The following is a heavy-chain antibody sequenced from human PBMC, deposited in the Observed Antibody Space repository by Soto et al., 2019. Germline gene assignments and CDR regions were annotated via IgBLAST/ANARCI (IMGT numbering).Heavy chain of an antibody. CDR3: ARDLEQLNSYYYGMDV. V-gene: IGHV6-1*01. Sequence: SQTLSLTFAISVDSVSSNSAAWNWIRQSPSRGLEWLGRTYYRSKWYNDYAVSVKSRITINPDTSKNQFSLQLNSVTPEDTAVYYCARDLEQLNSYYYGMDVWGQGTTVTVSS. CDR1: VDSVSSNSAA. CDR2: TYYRSKWYN. J-gene: IGHJ6*02. D-gene: IGHD6-13*01.